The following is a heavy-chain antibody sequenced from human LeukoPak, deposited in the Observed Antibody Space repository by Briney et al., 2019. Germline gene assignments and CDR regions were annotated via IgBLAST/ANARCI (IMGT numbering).Heavy chain of an antibody. J-gene: IGHJ6*03. Sequence: SETLSLTCSVSGSSISSYYWSWIRQPAGKGLEWIGRIYTSGSTNYNPSLKSRVTMSVDTSKNQFSLKLSSVTAADTAVYYCARRLGRKFGERFYYYHYMDVWDKGTTVTISS. V-gene: IGHV4-4*07. D-gene: IGHD3-10*01. CDR2: IYTSGST. CDR1: GSSISSYY. CDR3: ARRLGRKFGERFYYYHYMDV.